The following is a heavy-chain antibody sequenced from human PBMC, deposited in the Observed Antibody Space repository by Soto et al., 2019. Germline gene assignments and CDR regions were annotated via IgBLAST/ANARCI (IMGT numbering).Heavy chain of an antibody. CDR2: ISSSYSYI. J-gene: IGHJ4*02. CDR3: ARGTYYYDSSDYYARRRPYYFDY. CDR1: GFTFISYS. V-gene: IGHV3-21*01. D-gene: IGHD3-22*01. Sequence: GGSLRLSCAASGFTFISYSMSWVRQAPGKGLEWVSSISSSYSYIYYADSVKGRFTISRDNAKNSLYLQMNSLRAEDTAVYYCARGTYYYDSSDYYARRRPYYFDYWGQGTLVTVSS.